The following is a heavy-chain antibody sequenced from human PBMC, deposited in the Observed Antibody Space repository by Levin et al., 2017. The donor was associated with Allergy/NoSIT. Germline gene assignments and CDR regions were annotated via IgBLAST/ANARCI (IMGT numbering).Heavy chain of an antibody. D-gene: IGHD3-22*01. CDR1: GFTFSSYS. J-gene: IGHJ4*02. CDR3: ARVLGYYDSD. V-gene: IGHV3-48*01. Sequence: GGSLRLSCAASGFTFSSYSMNWVRQAPGKGLEWVSYISSSSSTIYYADSVKGRFTISRDNAKNSLYLQMNSLRAEDTAVYYCARVLGYYDSDWGQGTLVTVSS. CDR2: ISSSSSTI.